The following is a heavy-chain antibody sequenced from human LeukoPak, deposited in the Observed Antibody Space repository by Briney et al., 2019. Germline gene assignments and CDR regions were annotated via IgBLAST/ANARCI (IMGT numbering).Heavy chain of an antibody. Sequence: SETLSLTCTVSGGSISSYYWSWIRQPPGNGLEWIGYIYYSGSTNYNPSLKSRVTISVDTSKNQFSLKLSSVTAADTAVYYCARGYSSSWFLSWGQGTLVAVSS. CDR3: ARGYSSSWFLS. J-gene: IGHJ4*02. V-gene: IGHV4-59*08. CDR2: IYYSGST. D-gene: IGHD6-13*01. CDR1: GGSISSYY.